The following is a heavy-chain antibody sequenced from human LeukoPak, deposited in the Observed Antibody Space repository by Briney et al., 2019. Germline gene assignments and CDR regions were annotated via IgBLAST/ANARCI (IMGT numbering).Heavy chain of an antibody. J-gene: IGHJ4*02. CDR1: GLSFSSYG. CDR2: IRYDGSNK. D-gene: IGHD3-16*01. V-gene: IGHV3-30*02. Sequence: GGSLRLSCAASGLSFSSYGMHWVRQAPGKGLEWVAFIRYDGSNKFYADSVKGRFTISRDNSKNTLYLQMNSLRPEDTAIYYCAKDYAVGSIDYWGQGTLVTVSS. CDR3: AKDYAVGSIDY.